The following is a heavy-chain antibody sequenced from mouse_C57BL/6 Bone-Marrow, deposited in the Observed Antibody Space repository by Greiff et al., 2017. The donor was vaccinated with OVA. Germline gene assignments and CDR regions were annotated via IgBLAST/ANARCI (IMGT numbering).Heavy chain of an antibody. J-gene: IGHJ3*01. CDR1: GYTFTSYW. CDR2: IYPGNSDT. Sequence: VQLKQSGTVLARPGASVKMSCKTSGYTFTSYWMHWVKQRPGTGLEWIGAIYPGNSDTSYNQKFKGKAKLTAFTSASTSYMVLSSLTNEDSAVDYCTRNGYSLFAYWGQGTLVTVSA. V-gene: IGHV1-5*01. CDR3: TRNGYSLFAY. D-gene: IGHD2-3*01.